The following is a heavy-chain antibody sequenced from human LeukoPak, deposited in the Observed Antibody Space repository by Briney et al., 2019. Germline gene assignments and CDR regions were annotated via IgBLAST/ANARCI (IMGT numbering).Heavy chain of an antibody. CDR2: INPNSGGT. CDR1: GYTFTGYY. J-gene: IGHJ4*02. CDR3: ATFYYDSSGYGY. D-gene: IGHD3-22*01. V-gene: IGHV1-2*02. Sequence: ASVKVSCKASGYTFTGYYMHWVRQAPGQGLEWMGWINPNSGGTNYAQKFQGRVTMTRDTSISTACMELSRLRSDDTAVYYCATFYYDSSGYGYWGQGTLVTVSS.